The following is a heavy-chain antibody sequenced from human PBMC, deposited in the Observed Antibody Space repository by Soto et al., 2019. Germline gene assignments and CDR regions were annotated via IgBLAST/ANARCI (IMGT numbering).Heavy chain of an antibody. CDR3: AKVVTIFGVVTPRNGMDV. Sequence: EVQLLESGGGLVQPGGSLRLSCAASGFTFSSYAMSWVRQAPGKGLEWVSAISGSGGSTYYADSVKGRFTISRDNSKNTLYLQMNSLRAEDTAVYYCAKVVTIFGVVTPRNGMDVWGQGTTVTVSS. V-gene: IGHV3-23*01. CDR1: GFTFSSYA. J-gene: IGHJ6*02. D-gene: IGHD3-3*01. CDR2: ISGSGGST.